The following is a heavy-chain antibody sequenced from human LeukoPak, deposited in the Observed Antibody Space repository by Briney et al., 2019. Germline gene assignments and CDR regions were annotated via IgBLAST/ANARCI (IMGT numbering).Heavy chain of an antibody. CDR2: VNHSGST. CDR1: VPSLGGYY. J-gene: IGHJ4*02. V-gene: IGHV4-34*01. CDR3: ARPIYCSTTTCSSPFEY. D-gene: IGHD2-2*01. Sequence: SQSLSLACALDVPSLGGYYGSWVRHPPGKSLEWIGEVNHSGSTNHKPSLKSRVTISIDTSKNQFSLKLRSVTAADTAVYYCARPIYCSTTTCSSPFEYWGQGSLVTVSA.